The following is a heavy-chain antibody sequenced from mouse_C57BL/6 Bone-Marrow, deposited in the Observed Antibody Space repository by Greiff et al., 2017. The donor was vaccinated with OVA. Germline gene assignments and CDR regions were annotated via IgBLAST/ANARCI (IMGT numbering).Heavy chain of an antibody. CDR1: GFNIKDDY. CDR2: IDPENGDT. Sequence: VQFQQSGAELVRPGASVKLSCTASGFNIKDDYMHWVKQRPEQGLEWIGWIDPENGDTEYASKFQGKATITADTSSNTAYLQLSSLTSEDTAVYYCTLITTVVDYAMDYWGQGTSVTVSS. CDR3: TLITTVVDYAMDY. J-gene: IGHJ4*01. V-gene: IGHV14-4*01. D-gene: IGHD1-1*01.